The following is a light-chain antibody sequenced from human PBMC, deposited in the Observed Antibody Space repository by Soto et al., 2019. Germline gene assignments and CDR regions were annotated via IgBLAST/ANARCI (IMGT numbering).Light chain of an antibody. CDR2: KAS. V-gene: IGKV1-5*03. J-gene: IGKJ4*01. Sequence: DIQMTQSPSTLSASVGDRVTINCRASQSVSGWLAWYQQRPGKAPNLLVSKASSLESGVPSKFSGSGSGIQCTLAISSMQPDELASYSCQRYDTFPLTFGGGTTVEI. CDR1: QSVSGW. CDR3: QRYDTFPLT.